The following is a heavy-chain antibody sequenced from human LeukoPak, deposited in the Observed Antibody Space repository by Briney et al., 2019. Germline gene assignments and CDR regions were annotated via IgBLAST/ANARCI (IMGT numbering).Heavy chain of an antibody. V-gene: IGHV4-59*01. CDR2: IYYSGST. Sequence: PSETLSLTCAVYGGSISSYYWSWIRQPPGKGLEWIGYIYYSGSTNYNPSLKSRVTISVDTSKNQFSLKLSSVTAADTAVYYCAGSGYSYGYHAQPDYWGQGTLVTVSS. CDR3: AGSGYSYGYHAQPDY. D-gene: IGHD5-18*01. J-gene: IGHJ4*02. CDR1: GGSISSYY.